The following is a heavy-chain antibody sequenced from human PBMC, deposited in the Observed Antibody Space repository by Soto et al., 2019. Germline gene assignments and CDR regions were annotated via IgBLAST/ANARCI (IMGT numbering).Heavy chain of an antibody. D-gene: IGHD3-3*01. CDR2: ISYDGSNK. CDR1: GFTFSSYA. CDR3: ARDGNDFWSGYYYGYNWFDP. V-gene: IGHV3-30-3*01. Sequence: GGSLRLSCAASGFTFSSYAMHWVRQAPGKGLEWVAVISYDGSNKYYADSVKGRFTISRDNSKNTLYLQMNSLRAEDTAVYYCARDGNDFWSGYYYGYNWFDPWGQGTLVTVSS. J-gene: IGHJ5*02.